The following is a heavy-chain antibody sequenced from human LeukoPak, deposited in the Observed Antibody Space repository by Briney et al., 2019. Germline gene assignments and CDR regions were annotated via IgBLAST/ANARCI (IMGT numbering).Heavy chain of an antibody. V-gene: IGHV3-23*01. J-gene: IGHJ4*02. CDR3: AKEVGPYGDDPLDY. CDR1: GFTFSNFA. Sequence: PGGSLRLSCAASGFTFSNFAMSWVRQAPGKGLEWVSVISGSGSGGRTYYADSVKGQFTISRDNSKKTLYLQMNRLRVEDTAVYYCAKEVGPYGDDPLDYWGQGTLVTASS. CDR2: ISGSGSGGRT. D-gene: IGHD4/OR15-4a*01.